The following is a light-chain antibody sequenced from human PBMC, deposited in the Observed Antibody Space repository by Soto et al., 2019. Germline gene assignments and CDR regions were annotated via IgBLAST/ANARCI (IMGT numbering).Light chain of an antibody. J-gene: IGKJ1*01. CDR2: GVS. CDR1: QSVSNN. Sequence: EIVMTQSPATLSVSPGERATLSCRASQSVSNNLAWYQQKPGQAPRLLIYGVSTRATGVPARFSGSGSGTEFTLTISTPQSEDLAVYYCQQYNDWPLTFGQGTKVEIK. V-gene: IGKV3-15*01. CDR3: QQYNDWPLT.